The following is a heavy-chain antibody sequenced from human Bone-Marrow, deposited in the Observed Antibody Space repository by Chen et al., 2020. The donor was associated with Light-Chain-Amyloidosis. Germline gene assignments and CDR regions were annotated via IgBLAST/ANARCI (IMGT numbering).Heavy chain of an antibody. V-gene: IGHV1-46*01. CDR1: GYTFTSYY. CDR3: ARALWFGESYLDY. J-gene: IGHJ4*02. CDR2: INPSGGST. D-gene: IGHD3-10*01. Sequence: QVQLVQSGAEVKKPGASVRVSCKASGYTFTSYYMHWVRQAPGRGLEWMGIINPSGGSTSYAQKFQGIVTMTRDTSTSTVYMGLSSLRSEDTAVYYCARALWFGESYLDYWGQGTLFTVSS.